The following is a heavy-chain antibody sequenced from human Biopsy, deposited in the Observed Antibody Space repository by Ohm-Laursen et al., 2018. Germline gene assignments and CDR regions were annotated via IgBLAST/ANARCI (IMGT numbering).Heavy chain of an antibody. CDR3: ARLGSGDYFPTFFDF. CDR1: GGSISNNNYY. D-gene: IGHD5-12*01. J-gene: IGHJ4*02. V-gene: IGHV4-31*03. Sequence: QTLSLTCPVSGGSISNNNYYWGWIRQPPGKGLEWIGNIFYSANTYYNPSLKSRVTISVDASKNQFSLKLSSVTAADTAVYYCARLGSGDYFPTFFDFWGQGALVTVSS. CDR2: IFYSANT.